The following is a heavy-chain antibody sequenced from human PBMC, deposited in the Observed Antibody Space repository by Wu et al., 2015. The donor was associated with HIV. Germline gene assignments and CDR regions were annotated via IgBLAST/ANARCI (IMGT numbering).Heavy chain of an antibody. CDR3: ARLAAYNWNDVFDY. J-gene: IGHJ4*02. CDR2: INPNSGGT. Sequence: QVQLVQSGAEVKKPGASVRVSCKASGYTFIGNYMHWVRQAPGQGLEWMGWINPNSGGTNYAQKFQGRVTMTRDTSISTVYMELISLRSDDTAVYYCARLAAYNWNDVFDYWGQGTLVTVAS. D-gene: IGHD1-1*01. V-gene: IGHV1-2*02. CDR1: GYTFIGNY.